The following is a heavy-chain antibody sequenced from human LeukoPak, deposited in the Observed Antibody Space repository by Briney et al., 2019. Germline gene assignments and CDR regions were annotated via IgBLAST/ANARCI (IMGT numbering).Heavy chain of an antibody. D-gene: IGHD5-24*01. CDR2: INPNSGGT. J-gene: IGHJ4*02. CDR3: ARQTEMTTTHY. CDR1: GYTFTGYH. Sequence: ASVKVSCKASGYTFTGYHIHWVRQAPGQGLEWMGWINPNSGGTNYAQKFQGRVTMTRDTSISTAYVELSSLRSDDTAVYYCARQTEMTTTHYWGQGTLVTVSS. V-gene: IGHV1-2*02.